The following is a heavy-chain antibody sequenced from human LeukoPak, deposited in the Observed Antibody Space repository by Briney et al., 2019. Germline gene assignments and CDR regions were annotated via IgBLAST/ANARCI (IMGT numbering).Heavy chain of an antibody. J-gene: IGHJ4*02. CDR1: GYTFTSYD. CDR2: ISAYNGNT. Sequence: ASVKVSCKASGYTFTSYDISWVRQAPGQGLEWMGWISAYNGNTNYAQKLQGRVTMTTDTSTSTAYMELRSLRSDDTAVYYCARGLRYSGSWYYFDYWGQGTLVTVSS. CDR3: ARGLRYSGSWYYFDY. V-gene: IGHV1-18*04. D-gene: IGHD6-13*01.